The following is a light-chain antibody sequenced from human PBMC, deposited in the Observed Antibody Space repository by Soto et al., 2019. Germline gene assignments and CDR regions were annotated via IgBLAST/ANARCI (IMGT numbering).Light chain of an antibody. J-gene: IGKJ2*01. CDR2: AAS. CDR1: QSISNY. CDR3: QQSYSSPAT. Sequence: DIQMTQSPSSLSASVGDRVTITCRASQSISNYLNWYQQKPAKAPKLLIYAASSLQSGVPSRFSGSGSGRDFTLSISSLQPEDSATYYCQQSYSSPATFGQGTKLEIK. V-gene: IGKV1-39*01.